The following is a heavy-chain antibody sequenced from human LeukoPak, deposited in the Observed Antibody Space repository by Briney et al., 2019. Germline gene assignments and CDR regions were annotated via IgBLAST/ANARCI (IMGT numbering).Heavy chain of an antibody. CDR2: ISGSGTTK. V-gene: IGHV3-48*03. J-gene: IGHJ4*02. Sequence: GGSLRLSCAASGFTFANYEMNWVRQAPGMGLEWVSYISGSGTTKHYADSVKGRFTISRDNSKNSLYLQMNSLRAEDTAVYYCTRGVLREKNFDYWGQGTLVTVSS. CDR1: GFTFANYE. CDR3: TRGVLREKNFDY. D-gene: IGHD5-12*01.